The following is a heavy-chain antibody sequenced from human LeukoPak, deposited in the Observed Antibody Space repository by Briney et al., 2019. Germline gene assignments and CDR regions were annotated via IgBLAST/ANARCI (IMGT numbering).Heavy chain of an antibody. D-gene: IGHD3-22*01. V-gene: IGHV3-21*04. J-gene: IGHJ5*02. CDR2: ISSSSSYI. CDR1: GFTFSSYS. Sequence: GGSLRLSCAASGFTFSSYSMNWVRQAPGKGLEWVSSISSSSSYIYYADSVKGRFTISRDNAKNSLYLQMNSLRAEDTAVYYCARHLYDSSGYKLNWFDPWGQGTLVTVSS. CDR3: ARHLYDSSGYKLNWFDP.